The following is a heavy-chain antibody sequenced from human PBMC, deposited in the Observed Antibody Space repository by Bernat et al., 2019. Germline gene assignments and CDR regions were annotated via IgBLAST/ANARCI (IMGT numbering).Heavy chain of an antibody. CDR1: GFTFSDYY. CDR3: ARDSGSHKLAAAGHFDY. CDR2: ISSSSSYT. J-gene: IGHJ4*02. D-gene: IGHD6-13*01. Sequence: QVQLVESGGGLVKPGGSLRLSCAASGFTFSDYYMSWIRQAPGKGLEWVSYISSSSSYTNYADSVKGRFTISRDNAKNSLYLQMNSLRAEDTAVYYCARDSGSHKLAAAGHFDYWGQGTLVTVSS. V-gene: IGHV3-11*06.